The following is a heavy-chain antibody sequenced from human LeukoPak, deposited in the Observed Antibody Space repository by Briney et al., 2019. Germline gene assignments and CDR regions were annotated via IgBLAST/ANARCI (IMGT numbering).Heavy chain of an antibody. V-gene: IGHV6-1*01. J-gene: IGHJ4*02. Sequence: SQTLSLTCAISGDSVSSNSAAWNWLRQSPSSGLEWLGRTFYRSKWNNDYAVSVKGRITTNPDTSKNHFYLQLNSVTPEDTAVYYCARDRSFGYGSHFDYWGQGTLVTVSS. CDR1: GDSVSSNSAA. CDR3: ARDRSFGYGSHFDY. D-gene: IGHD5-18*01. CDR2: TFYRSKWNN.